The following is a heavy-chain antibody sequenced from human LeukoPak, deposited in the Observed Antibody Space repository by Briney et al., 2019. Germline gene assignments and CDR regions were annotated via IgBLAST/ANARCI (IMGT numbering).Heavy chain of an antibody. CDR3: ARATTDYDSSGYYPDYFDY. Sequence: SETLSLTCTVSGGSISSSSAYWGWIRQPPGKGLEWIGSIYYSKNTYYNPSLKSRVTISVDTSKNQFSLKLSSVTAADTAVYYCARATTDYDSSGYYPDYFDYWGQGTLVTVSS. V-gene: IGHV4-39*07. CDR2: IYYSKNT. D-gene: IGHD3-22*01. J-gene: IGHJ4*02. CDR1: GGSISSSSAY.